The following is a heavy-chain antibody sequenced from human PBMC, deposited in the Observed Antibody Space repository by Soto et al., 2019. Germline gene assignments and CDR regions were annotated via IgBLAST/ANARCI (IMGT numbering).Heavy chain of an antibody. J-gene: IGHJ3*02. D-gene: IGHD3-10*01. CDR1: GYTFSGDG. Sequence: ASVKVSCKAAGYTFSGDGVGWVRLATGQGLEWMGWISAYNGNTNYAQKLQGRVTMTTDTSTSTAYMELRSLRSDDTAVYYCARCPEVYYYGSGSPRFDIWGQGTMVTVSS. CDR3: ARCPEVYYYGSGSPRFDI. CDR2: ISAYNGNT. V-gene: IGHV1-18*01.